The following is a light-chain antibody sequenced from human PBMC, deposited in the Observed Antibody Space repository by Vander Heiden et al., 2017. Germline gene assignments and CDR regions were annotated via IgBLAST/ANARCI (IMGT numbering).Light chain of an antibody. Sequence: ARQLTHSPSSLSASIGDRVTITCRASQGISSALAWYQQKPGKAPELLIYDASSLESGVPPRFSGSGSGTDFTLTISSLQPEDVATYFCQQVNNYPPTFGQGTEVQIK. CDR2: DAS. V-gene: IGKV1D-13*01. J-gene: IGKJ2*01. CDR1: QGISSA. CDR3: QQVNNYPPT.